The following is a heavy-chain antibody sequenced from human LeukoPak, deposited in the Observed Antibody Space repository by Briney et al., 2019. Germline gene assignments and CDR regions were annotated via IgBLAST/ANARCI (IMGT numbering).Heavy chain of an antibody. Sequence: PSETLSLTCTVSGGSISSYYWSWIRQPPGKGLEWIGYIYYSGSTNYNPSLKSRVTISVDTSKNQFSLKLSSVTAADTAVYYCARDNGYYDSSGNYYYYYMDVWGKGTTVTISS. CDR2: IYYSGST. CDR1: GGSISSYY. J-gene: IGHJ6*03. V-gene: IGHV4-59*01. D-gene: IGHD3-22*01. CDR3: ARDNGYYDSSGNYYYYYMDV.